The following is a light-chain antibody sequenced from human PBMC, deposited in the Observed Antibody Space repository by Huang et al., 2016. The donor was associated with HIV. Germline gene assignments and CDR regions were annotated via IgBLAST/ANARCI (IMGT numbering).Light chain of an antibody. CDR3: QQYDSWPIT. J-gene: IGKJ3*01. Sequence: EIVMTQSPATLSVSPGERVTLSCRARQSVSNNLAWYQQKPGQAPRLLVYSASTRATGIPARFSGSGSGTEFTLTISSLQSEHFAVYYCQQYDSWPITFGPGTRVD. CDR1: QSVSNN. V-gene: IGKV3-15*01. CDR2: SAS.